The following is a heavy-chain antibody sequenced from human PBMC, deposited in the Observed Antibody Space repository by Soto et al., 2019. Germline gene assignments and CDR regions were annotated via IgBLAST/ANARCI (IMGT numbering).Heavy chain of an antibody. J-gene: IGHJ3*02. CDR2: IYYSGSI. Sequence: SETLSLTCTVSGGSISSGDYYWSWIRQPPXKGLEWIGYIYYSGSIYYNPSLKSRVTISVDTSKNQFSLKLSSVTAADTAVYYCARGPTRPYYYDSSGYGAFDIWGQGTMVTV. CDR3: ARGPTRPYYYDSSGYGAFDI. D-gene: IGHD3-22*01. CDR1: GGSISSGDYY. V-gene: IGHV4-30-4*01.